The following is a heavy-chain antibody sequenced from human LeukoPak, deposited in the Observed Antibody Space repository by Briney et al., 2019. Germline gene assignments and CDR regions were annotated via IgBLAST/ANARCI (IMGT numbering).Heavy chain of an antibody. CDR3: ARSPRIVVVPAANPYYYYYYMDV. D-gene: IGHD2-2*01. V-gene: IGHV1-69*05. J-gene: IGHJ6*03. CDR2: IIPMFGTA. CDR1: GGTFSSYA. Sequence: GASVNVSFKASGGTFSSYAISWVRQAPGQGLEWMRGIIPMFGTANYAQKFQGRVTITTDESTSTAYMEMSRLRSEDTAVYYCARSPRIVVVPAANPYYYYYYMDVWGKGTTVTVSS.